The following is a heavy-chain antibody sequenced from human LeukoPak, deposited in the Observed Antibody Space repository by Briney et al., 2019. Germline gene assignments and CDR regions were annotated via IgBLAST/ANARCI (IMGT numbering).Heavy chain of an antibody. D-gene: IGHD3-10*01. V-gene: IGHV4-39*01. CDR2: ISYSGST. CDR3: ARHHFTMVRGVTSFDS. J-gene: IGHJ4*02. Sequence: SETLSLTCTASSDSFSRRTSYWGWLRQPPGKGLEWIGSISYSGSTSYNPSLKSRVTISVDTSKNQFSLRLSSVTAADTAVYYCARHHFTMVRGVTSFDSWGQGTLVTVSS. CDR1: SDSFSRRTSY.